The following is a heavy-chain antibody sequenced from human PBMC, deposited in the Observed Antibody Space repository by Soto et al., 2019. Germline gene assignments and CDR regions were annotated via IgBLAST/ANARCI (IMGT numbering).Heavy chain of an antibody. CDR3: AKRTSGWYFDY. CDR1: GFTFSSYA. V-gene: IGHV3-23*01. D-gene: IGHD6-19*01. Sequence: EVQLLESGGGLVQPGGSLRLSCAASGFTFSSYAMSWVRQAPGKGLEWVSVISGSGDSTYYADSVKGRFTISRDNSKNTLYLKMNSLRAEDTAVDYCAKRTSGWYFDYWGQGTLVTVSS. CDR2: ISGSGDST. J-gene: IGHJ4*02.